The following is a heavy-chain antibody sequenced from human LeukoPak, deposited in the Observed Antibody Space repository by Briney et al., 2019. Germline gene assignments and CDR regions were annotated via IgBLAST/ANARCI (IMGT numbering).Heavy chain of an antibody. CDR3: PRDLRNVVVVAASLDY. CDR2: VNWNGDSI. V-gene: IGHV3-20*04. D-gene: IGHD2-15*01. CDR1: GFTFDDYA. J-gene: IGHJ4*02. Sequence: GGSLRLSCAASGFTFDDYAMSWVRQAAGKGLEWVSGVNWNGDSIGYADSVKGRFTVFRDNAKNSLYLQMNSLRAEDTAFYYCPRDLRNVVVVAASLDYWRQGALVTVSS.